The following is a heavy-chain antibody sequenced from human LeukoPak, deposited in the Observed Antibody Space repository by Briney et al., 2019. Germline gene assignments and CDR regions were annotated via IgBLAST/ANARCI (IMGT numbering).Heavy chain of an antibody. V-gene: IGHV3-9*01. CDR2: ISWNSGSI. D-gene: IGHD3-22*01. Sequence: TGGPLRLSCAASGFTFDDYAMHWVRQAPGKGLEWVSGISWNSGSIGYADSVKGRFTISRDNAKNSLYLQMNSLRAEDTALYYCAKDRAIYYDSSGYFDYWGQGTLVTVSS. CDR1: GFTFDDYA. CDR3: AKDRAIYYDSSGYFDY. J-gene: IGHJ4*02.